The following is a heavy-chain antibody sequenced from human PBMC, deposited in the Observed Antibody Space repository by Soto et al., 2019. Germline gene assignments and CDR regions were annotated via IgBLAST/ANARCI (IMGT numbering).Heavy chain of an antibody. CDR1: GGSISDDTYY. D-gene: IGHD2-2*01. J-gene: IGHJ5*02. CDR3: ARLHCDSPNCVPLDP. CDR2: IYYIGTS. Sequence: QLQLQESGPGLVKPSETLSLTCTVSGGSISDDTYYWGWIRQPPGKGLEWIGIIYYIGTSSYNPSLQSRVTMSVDTSKKQLCLRLSSVTAADTAVYYCARLHCDSPNCVPLDPWGQGTLVIVSS. V-gene: IGHV4-39*01.